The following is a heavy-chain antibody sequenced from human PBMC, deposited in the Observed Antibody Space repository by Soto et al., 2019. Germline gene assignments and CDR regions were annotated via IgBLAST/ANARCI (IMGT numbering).Heavy chain of an antibody. Sequence: QVQLVQSGAEVKKPGSSVKVSCTASGGTFNFYTINWVRQAPGQRPEWVGRVNPIVGMSSSASKFQGRVTMTTDESTSKAHLDLTGLKSEDTAVYYCSTSYGSGSTHFDYWGQGTLVTVSS. V-gene: IGHV1-69*02. CDR1: GGTFNFYT. J-gene: IGHJ4*02. D-gene: IGHD3-10*01. CDR2: VNPIVGMS. CDR3: STSYGSGSTHFDY.